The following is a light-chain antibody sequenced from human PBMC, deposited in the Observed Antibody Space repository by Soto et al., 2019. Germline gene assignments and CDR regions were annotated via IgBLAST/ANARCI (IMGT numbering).Light chain of an antibody. CDR3: AAWDDRLNGYV. CDR1: SSNIGSKT. CDR2: GSD. Sequence: QSVLTQPPSASGTPGQRVTISCSGSSSNIGSKTVNWYQQLPGTAPKLLIYGSDQRPSGVPDRFSGSKSGTSASLAISGLQSEDEADYYCAAWDDRLNGYVFGTGTKVTV. V-gene: IGLV1-44*01. J-gene: IGLJ1*01.